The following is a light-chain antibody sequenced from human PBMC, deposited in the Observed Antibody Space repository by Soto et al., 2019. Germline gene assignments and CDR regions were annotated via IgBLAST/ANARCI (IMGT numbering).Light chain of an antibody. J-gene: IGKJ4*01. CDR2: GAS. CDR1: QSVSSN. V-gene: IGKV3-15*01. Sequence: EIVMTQSPATLSVSPGERATLSCRASQSVSSNLAWYQQKPGQAPRLLIYGASTRATGIPARFSGSGSGTEFTLSISSVQSEDFAVYYCEQYNNWPRVTFGGGTKVEIK. CDR3: EQYNNWPRVT.